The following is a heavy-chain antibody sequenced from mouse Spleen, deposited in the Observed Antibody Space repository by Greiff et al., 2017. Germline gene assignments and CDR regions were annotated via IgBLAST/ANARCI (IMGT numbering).Heavy chain of an antibody. Sequence: VQLQQSGAELVRPGASVTLSCKASGYTFTDYEMHWVKQTPVPGLEWIGAIDPETGGTAYNQKFKGKAILTADKSSSTAYMELRSLTSEDSAVYYCTRTFAYWGQGTLVTVSA. CDR3: TRTFAY. CDR2: IDPETGGT. V-gene: IGHV1-15*01. J-gene: IGHJ3*01. CDR1: GYTFTDYE.